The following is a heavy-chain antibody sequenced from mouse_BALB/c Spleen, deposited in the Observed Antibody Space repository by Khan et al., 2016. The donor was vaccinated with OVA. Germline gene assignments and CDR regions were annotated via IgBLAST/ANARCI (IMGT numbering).Heavy chain of an antibody. J-gene: IGHJ3*01. CDR1: GFTFSTYG. Sequence: EVELVESGGDVVKPGGSLKLSCAASGFTFSTYGMSWVRQTPDKRLEWVATVSTGGHYTYYPDTVKGRLTISRDNAKNTLYLQMSSLKSEDTAMFYCARLAYYYDSEGFAYWGQGTLVTVSA. V-gene: IGHV5-6*01. CDR2: VSTGGHYT. CDR3: ARLAYYYDSEGFAY. D-gene: IGHD1-1*01.